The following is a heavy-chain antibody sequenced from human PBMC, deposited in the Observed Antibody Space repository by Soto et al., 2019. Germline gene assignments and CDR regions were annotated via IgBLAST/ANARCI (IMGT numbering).Heavy chain of an antibody. V-gene: IGHV3-23*01. CDR2: ISGSGGST. D-gene: IGHD6-19*01. CDR3: AKSIAVAWAYYYYGMDV. Sequence: GGSLRLSCAASGFTFSSYAMSWVRQAPGKGLEWVSAISGSGGSTYYADSVKGRFTISRDNSKNTLYLQMNSLRAEDTAVYYCAKSIAVAWAYYYYGMDVWGQGTTVTVSS. CDR1: GFTFSSYA. J-gene: IGHJ6*02.